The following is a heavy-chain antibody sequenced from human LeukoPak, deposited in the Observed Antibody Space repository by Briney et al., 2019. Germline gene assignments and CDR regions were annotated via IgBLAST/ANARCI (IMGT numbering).Heavy chain of an antibody. CDR3: ARGDVLTGYSY. Sequence: SETLSLTCAVYGGSFSGYYWSWIRQPPGKGLEWIGEINHSGITNYNPSLKSRVTISVDTSKNQFSLNLRSATAADTAVYYCARGDVLTGYSYWGQGTLVTVSS. CDR2: INHSGIT. CDR1: GGSFSGYY. D-gene: IGHD3-9*01. V-gene: IGHV4-34*01. J-gene: IGHJ4*02.